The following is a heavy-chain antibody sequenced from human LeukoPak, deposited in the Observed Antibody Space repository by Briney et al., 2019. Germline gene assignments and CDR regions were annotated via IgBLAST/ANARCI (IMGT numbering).Heavy chain of an antibody. CDR1: GFTFDDYA. CDR2: ISWNSGSI. CDR3: AKDLLNRHRSD. V-gene: IGHV3-9*01. Sequence: GGSLRLSCAASGFTFDDYAMHWVRQAPGKGLEWVSGISWNSGSIGYADSVKGRFTISRDNAKNSLYLQMNSLRAEDTALYYCAKDLLNRHRSDWGQGTLVTVSP. J-gene: IGHJ4*02. D-gene: IGHD2-15*01.